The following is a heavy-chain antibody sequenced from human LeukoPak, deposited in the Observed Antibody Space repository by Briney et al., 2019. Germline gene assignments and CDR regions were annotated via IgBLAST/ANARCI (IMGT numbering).Heavy chain of an antibody. CDR2: LCSGGSSK. J-gene: IGHJ3*02. V-gene: IGHV3-23*05. Sequence: SWIRQPPGKGLEGVSALCSGGSSKHQPDSVKGRFNNLRDNSKNTLYLQMNSLGAEDTAVYYCASHYYYDSSGYYDAFDIWGQGTMVTVSS. CDR3: ASHYYYDSSGYYDAFDI. D-gene: IGHD3-22*01.